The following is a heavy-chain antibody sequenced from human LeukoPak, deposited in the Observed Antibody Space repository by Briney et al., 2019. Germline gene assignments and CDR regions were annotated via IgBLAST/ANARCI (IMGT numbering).Heavy chain of an antibody. D-gene: IGHD3-9*01. J-gene: IGHJ4*02. Sequence: SETLSLTCTVSGGSISSSSYYWGWIRQPPGKGLEWIGSIYYSGSTYYNPSLKSRVTISVDTSKNQVSLKLSSVTAADTAVYYCARQGYDILTGYYYFDYWGQGTLVTVSS. V-gene: IGHV4-39*01. CDR1: GGSISSSSYY. CDR2: IYYSGST. CDR3: ARQGYDILTGYYYFDY.